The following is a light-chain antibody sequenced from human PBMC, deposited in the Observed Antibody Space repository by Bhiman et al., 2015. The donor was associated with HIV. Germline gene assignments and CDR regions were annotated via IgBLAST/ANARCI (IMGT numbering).Light chain of an antibody. CDR1: SSDVGDYNY. Sequence: QSALTQPASVSGSLGQSITISCTGTSSDVGDYNYVSWYQQHPGKAPKLMIYDVSKRPSGVPDRFSGSKSGNTASLTISGLQAEDEADYYCCSYAGSYSVFGGGTKLTVL. CDR2: DVS. J-gene: IGLJ2*01. V-gene: IGLV2-11*01. CDR3: CSYAGSYSV.